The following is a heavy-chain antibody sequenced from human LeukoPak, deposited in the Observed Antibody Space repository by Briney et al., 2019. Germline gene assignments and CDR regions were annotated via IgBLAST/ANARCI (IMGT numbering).Heavy chain of an antibody. V-gene: IGHV3-30*18. D-gene: IGHD3-22*01. J-gene: IGHJ4*02. Sequence: GGSLRLSCAASGFTFNSYSMCWVRQVPGKGLEWVAVISYDGTHKYYADSVKGRFTISRDNSKNTLHLQMNGLRVEDAALYYCAKSFYDSGGYYGIIDYWGQGTLVTVSS. CDR1: GFTFNSYS. CDR3: AKSFYDSGGYYGIIDY. CDR2: ISYDGTHK.